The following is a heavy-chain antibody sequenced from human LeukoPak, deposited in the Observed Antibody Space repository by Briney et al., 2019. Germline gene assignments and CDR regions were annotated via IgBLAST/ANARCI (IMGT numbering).Heavy chain of an antibody. CDR1: GYTFNTYG. D-gene: IGHD6-13*01. V-gene: IGHV1-2*02. CDR3: ATEYSRQNWFDP. Sequence: ASVKVSCKASGYTFNTYGITWVRQAPGQGLEWMGWIDPKNGGTNYALKFQGRVTMTRDTSISTAYMELSRLTSEDTAVYYCATEYSRQNWFDPWGQGTLVTVSS. J-gene: IGHJ5*02. CDR2: IDPKNGGT.